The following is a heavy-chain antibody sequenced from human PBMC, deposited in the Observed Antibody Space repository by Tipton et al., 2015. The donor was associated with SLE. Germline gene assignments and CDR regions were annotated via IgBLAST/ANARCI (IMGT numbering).Heavy chain of an antibody. Sequence: SLGLSCAASGFTFSDYYMSWIRQAPGKGLEWVSYISSSGSTIYYADSVKGRFTISRDNAKNSLYLQMNSLRAEDTAVYYCARGDSGYDLNAFDIWGQGTMVTVSS. J-gene: IGHJ3*02. CDR2: ISSSGSTI. CDR1: GFTFSDYY. D-gene: IGHD5-12*01. CDR3: ARGDSGYDLNAFDI. V-gene: IGHV3-11*01.